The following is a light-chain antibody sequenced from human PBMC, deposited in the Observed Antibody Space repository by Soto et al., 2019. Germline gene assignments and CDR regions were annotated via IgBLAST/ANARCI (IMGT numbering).Light chain of an antibody. Sequence: QTVVTQEPSLTVSPGGTVTLTCASSTGAVTSGYYPNWFQQKPGQAPRALIYSTTKKQSWTPARFSGSLLGGKAALTLSGVQPEDEAEYYCLLYYGGAQVFGGGTKVTVL. CDR1: TGAVTSGYY. CDR2: STT. CDR3: LLYYGGAQV. J-gene: IGLJ3*02. V-gene: IGLV7-43*01.